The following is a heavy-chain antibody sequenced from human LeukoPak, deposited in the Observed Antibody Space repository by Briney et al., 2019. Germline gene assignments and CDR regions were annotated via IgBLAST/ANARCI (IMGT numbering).Heavy chain of an antibody. Sequence: SETLSLTCTVSGGSISSYYWSWIRQPPGKGLEWIGYIYYSGSTNYNPSLKSRVTISVDTSKNQFSLKLSSVTAADTAVYYCARDRHYYDSSVPYFQHWGQGTLVTVSS. CDR1: GGSISSYY. CDR3: ARDRHYYDSSVPYFQH. CDR2: IYYSGST. D-gene: IGHD3-22*01. V-gene: IGHV4-59*12. J-gene: IGHJ1*01.